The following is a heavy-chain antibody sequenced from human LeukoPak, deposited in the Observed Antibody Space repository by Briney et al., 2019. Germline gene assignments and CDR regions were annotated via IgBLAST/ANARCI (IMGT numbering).Heavy chain of an antibody. V-gene: IGHV3-53*01. CDR2: IYSGGST. D-gene: IGHD3-3*01. CDR1: GFTVSSNY. Sequence: GGSLRLSCAASGFTVSSNYMSWVRQAPGKGLEGVSVIYSGGSTYYADSVKGRFTISRDNSKNTLYLQMNSLRAEDTAVYYCARDPPYDFWSGYYINWGQGTLVTVSS. CDR3: ARDPPYDFWSGYYIN. J-gene: IGHJ4*02.